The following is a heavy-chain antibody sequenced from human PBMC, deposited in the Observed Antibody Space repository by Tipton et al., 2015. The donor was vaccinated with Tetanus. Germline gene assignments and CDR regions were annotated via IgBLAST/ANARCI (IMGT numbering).Heavy chain of an antibody. J-gene: IGHJ4*02. Sequence: QSGAEVKKPGESLNISCKASGYTFTGYYMHWVRQAPGQGLEWMGWINPNSGGTNYAQKFQGRVTMTRDTSISTAYMEVSRLRSDDTAIYYCARGVDYDSSGIDDFWGQGTLVTVSS. CDR2: INPNSGGT. CDR3: ARGVDYDSSGIDDF. CDR1: GYTFTGYY. V-gene: IGHV1-2*02. D-gene: IGHD3-22*01.